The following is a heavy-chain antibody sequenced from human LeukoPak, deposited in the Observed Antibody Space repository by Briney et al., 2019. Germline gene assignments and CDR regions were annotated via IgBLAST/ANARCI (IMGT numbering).Heavy chain of an antibody. V-gene: IGHV1-69*06. J-gene: IGHJ3*02. D-gene: IGHD1-26*01. CDR2: IIPMFGTS. Sequence: GASVKVSCKASGGTFSRHAISWVRQAPGQGLEWMGGIIPMFGTSNYAQKFQGRVTITADKSTSTAYMELRSLRSEDTAVYYCVKVAREQDAFDIWGQGTMVTVSS. CDR3: VKVAREQDAFDI. CDR1: GGTFSRHA.